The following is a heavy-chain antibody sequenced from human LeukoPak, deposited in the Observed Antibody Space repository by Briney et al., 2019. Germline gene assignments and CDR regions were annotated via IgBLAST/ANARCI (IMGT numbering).Heavy chain of an antibody. CDR3: ARAVLWFGDLDYYYYMDV. CDR1: GDSVSSNSAA. J-gene: IGHJ6*03. CDR2: TYYRSKWYN. V-gene: IGHV6-1*01. Sequence: SQTLSLTCAISGDSVSSNSAAWNWIRQSPSRGLEWLGRTYYRSKWYNDYAVSLKSRITINPDTSKNQFSLQLNSVTPEDTAVYYCARAVLWFGDLDYYYYMDVWGKGTTVTVSS. D-gene: IGHD3-10*01.